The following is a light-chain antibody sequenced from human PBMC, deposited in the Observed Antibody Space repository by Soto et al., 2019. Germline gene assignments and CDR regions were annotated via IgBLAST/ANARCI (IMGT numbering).Light chain of an antibody. J-gene: IGLJ1*01. V-gene: IGLV2-14*01. CDR3: SSYTSSSTLGGV. Sequence: QSALTQPPSVSGSPGQSVTISCTGTSSDVGSYNYVSWYQQHPGKAPKLMIYEVSNRPSGVSNRFSGSKSGNTASLTISGLQAEDEADYYCSSYTSSSTLGGVFGTGTKLTVL. CDR1: SSDVGSYNY. CDR2: EVS.